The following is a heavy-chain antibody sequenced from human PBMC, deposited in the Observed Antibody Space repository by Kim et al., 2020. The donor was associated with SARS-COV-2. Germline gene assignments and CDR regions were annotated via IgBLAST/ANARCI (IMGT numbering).Heavy chain of an antibody. D-gene: IGHD3-22*01. CDR3: ARNYYDSSGYPTFRY. CDR1: GFTFSSYW. J-gene: IGHJ4*02. CDR2: IKQDGSEK. Sequence: GGSLRLSCAASGFTFSSYWMSWVRQAPGKGLEWVANIKQDGSEKYYVDSVKGRFTISRDNAKNSLYLQMNSLRAEDTAVYYCARNYYDSSGYPTFRYWGQGTLVTVSS. V-gene: IGHV3-7*01.